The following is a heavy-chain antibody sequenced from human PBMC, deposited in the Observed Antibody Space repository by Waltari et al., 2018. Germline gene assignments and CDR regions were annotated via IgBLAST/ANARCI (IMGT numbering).Heavy chain of an antibody. CDR3: ARVAESGYSSRWFDV. CDR1: GVSFTGYY. V-gene: IGHV1-2*02. D-gene: IGHD6-13*01. Sequence: QAQLVQSGAEVKKPGASVKVSCTASGVSFTGYYIHWVRQAPGQCLDWMGWFYPKTGGTNFARNFQGRVTLTSDPSVNTVYMELTTLTSDDTAVFYCARVAESGYSSRWFDVWGQGTQVTVSS. CDR2: FYPKTGGT. J-gene: IGHJ5*02.